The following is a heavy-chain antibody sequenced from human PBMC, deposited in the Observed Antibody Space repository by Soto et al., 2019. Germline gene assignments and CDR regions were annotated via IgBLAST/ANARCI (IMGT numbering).Heavy chain of an antibody. CDR3: AKAGGIAVPGTHLDY. CDR1: GFTFSSYA. D-gene: IGHD6-19*01. V-gene: IGHV3-23*01. CDR2: ISGTGSST. Sequence: SLRLSCAASGFTFSSYAMSWVRQAPGKGLEWVSAISGTGSSTNYADSVEGRFTISRDNSKNTLYLQMSSLRAEDTAVYYCAKAGGIAVPGTHLDYWGQGTLVTVSS. J-gene: IGHJ4*02.